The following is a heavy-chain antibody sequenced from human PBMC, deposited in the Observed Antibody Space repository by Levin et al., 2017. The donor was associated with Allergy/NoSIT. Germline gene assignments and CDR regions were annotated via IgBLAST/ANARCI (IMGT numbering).Heavy chain of an antibody. CDR1: GGSISSSTHY. V-gene: IGHV4-39*07. J-gene: IGHJ4*02. CDR3: ARERDLIGARAPFDY. Sequence: SETLSLTCTVSGGSISSSTHYWGWVRQAPGKGLEWIGSIYYSGVTYYNPSLKSRVTISVDRFQNQFSLKLRSVTAADTAVYYCARERDLIGARAPFDYWGQGPLVTVSS. CDR2: IYYSGVT. D-gene: IGHD6-6*01.